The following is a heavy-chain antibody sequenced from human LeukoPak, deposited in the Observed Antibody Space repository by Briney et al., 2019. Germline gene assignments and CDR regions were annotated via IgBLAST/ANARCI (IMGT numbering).Heavy chain of an antibody. CDR1: GGSFSGYY. CDR2: INHSGSA. Sequence: SETLSPTCAVYGGSFSGYYWSWIRQPPGKGLEWIGEINHSGSANYNPSLKSRVTISVDTSKNQFSLKLSSVTAADTAVYYCARTGYYDSSAEYYFDYWGQGTLVTVSS. D-gene: IGHD3-22*01. J-gene: IGHJ4*02. V-gene: IGHV4-34*01. CDR3: ARTGYYDSSAEYYFDY.